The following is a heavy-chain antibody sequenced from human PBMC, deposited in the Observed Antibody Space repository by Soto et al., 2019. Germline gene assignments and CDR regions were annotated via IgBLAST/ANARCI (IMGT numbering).Heavy chain of an antibody. Sequence: PSETLSLTCTVSGGSISSYYWSWIRQPPGKGLEWIGYIYYSGSTNYNPSLKSRVTISVDTSKNQFSLKLSSVTAADTAVYYCARRGSGYCSSTSCYAEYYYYYMDVWGKGTTVTVSS. J-gene: IGHJ6*03. CDR1: GGSISSYY. D-gene: IGHD2-2*01. CDR2: IYYSGST. V-gene: IGHV4-59*08. CDR3: ARRGSGYCSSTSCYAEYYYYYMDV.